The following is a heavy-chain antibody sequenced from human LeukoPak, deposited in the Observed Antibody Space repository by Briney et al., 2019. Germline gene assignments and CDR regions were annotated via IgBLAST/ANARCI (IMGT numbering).Heavy chain of an antibody. CDR3: ARGSERCSSTSCPNKPFDY. J-gene: IGHJ4*02. D-gene: IGHD2-2*01. V-gene: IGHV1-2*02. Sequence: ASVKVSCKASGYTFTDYYMHWVRQAPGQGLECMGWINPNSGGTKYEQKFQGRVTMTRDTSISTVYMELSRLRFDDTAVYYCARGSERCSSTSCPNKPFDYWGQGTLVTVSS. CDR2: INPNSGGT. CDR1: GYTFTDYY.